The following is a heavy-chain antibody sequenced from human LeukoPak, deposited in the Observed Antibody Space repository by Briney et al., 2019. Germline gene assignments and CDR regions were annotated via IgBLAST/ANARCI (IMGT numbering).Heavy chain of an antibody. V-gene: IGHV3-7*01. CDR1: GFTFSSYW. CDR2: IKHDASEI. J-gene: IGHJ3*01. Sequence: PGGSLRLSCAASGFTFSSYWMNWVRQAPGQGLEWVANIKHDASEIYYVDSVKGRFTISRDNAKNSLYLQMKNLRAEDTAVYYCEGERVDAFDVWGQGTMVTVSS. CDR3: EGERVDAFDV.